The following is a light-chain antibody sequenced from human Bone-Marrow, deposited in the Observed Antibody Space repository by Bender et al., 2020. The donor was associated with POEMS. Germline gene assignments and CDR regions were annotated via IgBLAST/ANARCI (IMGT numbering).Light chain of an antibody. J-gene: IGLJ1*01. CDR3: SSFTGSSTYV. V-gene: IGLV2-14*01. Sequence: QSALTQPASVSGSPGQSITISCTGTSSDFSGYDYVSWYQQVPGKAPKLMIYDVTSRPSGISNRFSGSKSGNTASLTISGLQAEDEADYYCSSFTGSSTYVFGSGTKVTVL. CDR2: DVT. CDR1: SSDFSGYDY.